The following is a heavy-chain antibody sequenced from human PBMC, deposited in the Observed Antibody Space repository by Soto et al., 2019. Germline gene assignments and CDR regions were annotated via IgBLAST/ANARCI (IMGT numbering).Heavy chain of an antibody. J-gene: IGHJ3*02. Sequence: QVQLQESGPVLVTPSETLSLSCIVSGGSLRGYYWSWIRQPAGKGLEFIGRIYNSGSTNYNPSLKSRVTMSKDTSENQFSLRLNSMTPADTAVYYCARGSDAYCFDIWGQGTMVTVAS. V-gene: IGHV4-4*07. CDR2: IYNSGST. CDR3: ARGSDAYCFDI. CDR1: GGSLRGYY. D-gene: IGHD2-21*01.